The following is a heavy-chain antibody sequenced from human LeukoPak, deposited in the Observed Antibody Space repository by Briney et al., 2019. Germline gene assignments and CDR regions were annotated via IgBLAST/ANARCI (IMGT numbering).Heavy chain of an antibody. CDR3: ARDPPWWDSSGHFDY. D-gene: IGHD3-22*01. Sequence: PGGSLSLSCAASGFTFSSYGMHWVRQAPGKGLEWVAVISYDGSNKYYADSVKGRFTISRDNSKNTLYLQMNSLRAEDTAVYYCARDPPWWDSSGHFDYWGQGTLVTVSS. CDR2: ISYDGSNK. J-gene: IGHJ4*02. V-gene: IGHV3-30*03. CDR1: GFTFSSYG.